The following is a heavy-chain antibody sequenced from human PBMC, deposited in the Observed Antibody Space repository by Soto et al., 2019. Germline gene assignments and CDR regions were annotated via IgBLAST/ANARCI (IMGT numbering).Heavy chain of an antibody. Sequence: PSETLSLTCTVSGGSISSSSYYWGWIRQPPGKGLEWIGSIYYSGSTYYNPSLKSRVTISVDTSKNQFSLKLSSVTAADTAVYYCARAYDFWSGYDYYFDYWGQGTLVTVSS. CDR1: GGSISSSSYY. CDR2: IYYSGST. J-gene: IGHJ4*02. CDR3: ARAYDFWSGYDYYFDY. D-gene: IGHD3-3*01. V-gene: IGHV4-39*01.